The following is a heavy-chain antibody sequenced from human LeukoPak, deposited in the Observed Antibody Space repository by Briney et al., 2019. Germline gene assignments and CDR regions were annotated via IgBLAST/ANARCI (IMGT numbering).Heavy chain of an antibody. Sequence: PSETLSLTCTVSGGSISSSSYYWGWIRQPPGKGLEWIGSIYYSGSTYYNPSLKSRVTISVDTSKNQFSLKLSSVTAADTAVYYCARGGENGDYEMSWFDPWGQGTLVTVSS. CDR1: GGSISSSSYY. CDR2: IYYSGST. D-gene: IGHD4-17*01. J-gene: IGHJ5*02. V-gene: IGHV4-39*07. CDR3: ARGGENGDYEMSWFDP.